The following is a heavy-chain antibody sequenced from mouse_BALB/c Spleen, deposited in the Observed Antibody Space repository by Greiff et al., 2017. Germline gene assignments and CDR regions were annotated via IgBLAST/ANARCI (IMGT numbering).Heavy chain of an antibody. CDR3: ARQEAVYYDYLFAY. J-gene: IGHJ3*01. Sequence: EVKLVESGGDLVKPGGSLKLSCAASGFTFSSYGMSWVRQTPDKRLEWVATISSGGSYTYYPDSVKGRFTISRDNAKNTLYLQMSSLKSEDTAMYYCARQEAVYYDYLFAYWGQGTLVTVSA. CDR2: ISSGGSYT. CDR1: GFTFSSYG. V-gene: IGHV5-6*01. D-gene: IGHD2-4*01.